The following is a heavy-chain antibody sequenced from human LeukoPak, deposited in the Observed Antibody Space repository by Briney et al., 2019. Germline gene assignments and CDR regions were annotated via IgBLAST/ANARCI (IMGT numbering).Heavy chain of an antibody. Sequence: GGSLRLSCAASGFTFSSYEMNWVRQAPGKGLEWVSYISSSGSTIYYADSVKGRFTISRDNAKNSLYLQMNSLRAEDTAVYYCARDLGNYYDSSHMGPYGMDVWGQGTTVTVSS. CDR1: GFTFSSYE. CDR3: ARDLGNYYDSSHMGPYGMDV. D-gene: IGHD3-22*01. CDR2: ISSSGSTI. J-gene: IGHJ6*02. V-gene: IGHV3-48*03.